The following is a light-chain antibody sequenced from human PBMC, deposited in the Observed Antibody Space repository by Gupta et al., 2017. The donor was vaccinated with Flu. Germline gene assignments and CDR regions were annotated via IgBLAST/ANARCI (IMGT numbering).Light chain of an antibody. CDR2: DAS. Sequence: ATLSVSPGERATLSCRASQSVGSNLAWYQQKPGQAPRLLIYDASTRDTGIPARFSGSGSGTEFTLTISSLQSEDFAVYYCQQYNNWPPYTFGQGTKLDIK. CDR3: QQYNNWPPYT. J-gene: IGKJ2*01. V-gene: IGKV3-15*01. CDR1: QSVGSN.